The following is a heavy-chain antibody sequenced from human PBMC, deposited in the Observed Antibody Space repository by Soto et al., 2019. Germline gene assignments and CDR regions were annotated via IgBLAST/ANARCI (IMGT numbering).Heavy chain of an antibody. CDR1: GFTFSSYW. CDR3: ARDEEYDFWSGYSRMDV. V-gene: IGHV3-7*01. Sequence: PGGSLRLSCAASGFTFSSYWMSWFRQAPGKGLEWVANIKQDGSEKYYVDSVKGRFTISRDNAKNSLYLQMNSLRAEDTAVYYCARDEEYDFWSGYSRMDVWGKGTTVTVSS. J-gene: IGHJ6*03. CDR2: IKQDGSEK. D-gene: IGHD3-3*01.